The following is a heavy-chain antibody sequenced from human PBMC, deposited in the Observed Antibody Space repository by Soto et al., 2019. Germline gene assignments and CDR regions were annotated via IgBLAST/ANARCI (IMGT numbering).Heavy chain of an antibody. Sequence: QVQLQESGPGLVRPSETLSLTCTVSGGSISSYYWSWIRQPPGKGLEWIGYIYYSGSANYKPSLKSRVPISVDTSKNQFSLKLSSATAADTAVYYCARNYGGNVDYWGQGTLVTVSS. CDR3: ARNYGGNVDY. V-gene: IGHV4-59*08. CDR1: GGSISSYY. J-gene: IGHJ4*02. CDR2: IYYSGSA. D-gene: IGHD4-17*01.